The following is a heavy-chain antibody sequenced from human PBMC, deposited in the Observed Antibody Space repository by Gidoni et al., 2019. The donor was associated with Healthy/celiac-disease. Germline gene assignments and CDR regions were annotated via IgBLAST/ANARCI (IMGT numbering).Heavy chain of an antibody. CDR3: ARGNYGSGNYYYGMDV. CDR2: INHSGST. CDR1: GGSFSGYY. J-gene: IGHJ6*02. Sequence: QVQLQQWGAGLLKPSETLSLTCAVYGGSFSGYYWRWIRQPPGKGLEWIGEINHSGSTNYNPSLKSRVTISVDTSKNQFSLKLSSVTAADTAVYYCARGNYGSGNYYYGMDVWGQGTTVTVSS. D-gene: IGHD3-10*01. V-gene: IGHV4-34*01.